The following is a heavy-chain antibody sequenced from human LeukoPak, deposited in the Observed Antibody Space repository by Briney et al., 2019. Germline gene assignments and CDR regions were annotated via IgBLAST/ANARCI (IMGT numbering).Heavy chain of an antibody. V-gene: IGHV3-23*01. CDR1: GLTFSNYA. CDR3: ARDWDCSTSSCYDAFNV. CDR2: ISGTGGTA. J-gene: IGHJ3*01. Sequence: GGSLRLSCAASGLTFSNYAMSWVRQAPGKGLDWVSAISGTGGTAYYADSVKGRFTISRDTSKNTLYLQMNSLRVEDTAVYYCARDWDCSTSSCYDAFNVWGQGTMVTVSS. D-gene: IGHD2-2*01.